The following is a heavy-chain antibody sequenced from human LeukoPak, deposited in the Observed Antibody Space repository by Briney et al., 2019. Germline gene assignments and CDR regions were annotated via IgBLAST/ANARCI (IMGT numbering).Heavy chain of an antibody. V-gene: IGHV3-48*03. CDR2: ISNSGSTK. D-gene: IGHD6-13*01. J-gene: IGHJ4*02. CDR3: ARTYTTSSPHFDY. Sequence: PGGSLRLSCAASGFTFSSYEMNWIRQAPGKGLEWISYISNSGSTKYYADSVKGRFTISRDNAKNSVFLQMNSLRAEDTAVYYCARTYTTSSPHFDYWGQGTLVTVSS. CDR1: GFTFSSYE.